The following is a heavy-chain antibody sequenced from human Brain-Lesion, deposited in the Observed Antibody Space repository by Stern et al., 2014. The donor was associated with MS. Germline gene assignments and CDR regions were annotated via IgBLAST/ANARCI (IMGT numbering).Heavy chain of an antibody. CDR3: ARGGAVTTSDYYLDY. J-gene: IGHJ4*02. CDR1: GFTFSYHA. D-gene: IGHD4-17*01. CDR2: ISYDGSDK. V-gene: IGHV3-30*01. Sequence: DQLVESGGGVVQPGRSLRLSCAASGFTFSYHAMHWVRQAPGKGLEWVALISYDGSDKNDAGSVKGRFTISRDNSRNTLYLQMNSLRVDDTAVYYCARGGAVTTSDYYLDYWGQGILVTVSS.